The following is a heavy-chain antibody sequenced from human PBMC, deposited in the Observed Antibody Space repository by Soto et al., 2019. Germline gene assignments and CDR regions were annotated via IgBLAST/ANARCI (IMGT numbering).Heavy chain of an antibody. Sequence: PGESLKISCKGSGYSFTSYWISWVRQMPGKGLEWMGRIDPSDSYTNYSPSFQGHVTISADKSISTAYLQWSSLKASDTAMYYCASQSYYDSSGTDPAFDSWGQGTLVT. CDR1: GYSFTSYW. J-gene: IGHJ4*02. CDR2: IDPSDSYT. D-gene: IGHD3-22*01. CDR3: ASQSYYDSSGTDPAFDS. V-gene: IGHV5-10-1*01.